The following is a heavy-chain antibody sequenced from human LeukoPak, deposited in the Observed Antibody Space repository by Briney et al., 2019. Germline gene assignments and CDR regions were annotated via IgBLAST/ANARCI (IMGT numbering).Heavy chain of an antibody. D-gene: IGHD2-21*01. J-gene: IGHJ4*02. Sequence: SETLSLTCTVSGSSISSHYWSWIRQPAGKGLEWIGRIYTSGTTKYNPSLKSRVTMSVDTSKNQFSLKLNSVTAADTAVYYCARGPYCGGDCQFDYWSQGTLVTVSS. V-gene: IGHV4-4*07. CDR2: IYTSGTT. CDR3: ARGPYCGGDCQFDY. CDR1: GSSISSHY.